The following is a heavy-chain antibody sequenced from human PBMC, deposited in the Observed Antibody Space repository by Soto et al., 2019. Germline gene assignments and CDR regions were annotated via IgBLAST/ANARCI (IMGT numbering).Heavy chain of an antibody. V-gene: IGHV4-59*01. Sequence: QVRLQESGPGLVTPSETLSLTCTVSDDSTANYYWTWIRQPPGRGLEWIGYISYSGSPNYNPSLKSRVTISVDTSKTHSSLRLTSVTAADTAVYYCAAMKRGFDYWGQGTLVTGS. J-gene: IGHJ4*02. D-gene: IGHD3-10*01. CDR1: DDSTANYY. CDR2: ISYSGSP. CDR3: AAMKRGFDY.